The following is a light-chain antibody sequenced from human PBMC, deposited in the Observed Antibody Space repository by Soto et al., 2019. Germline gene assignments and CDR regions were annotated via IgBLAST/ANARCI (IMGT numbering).Light chain of an antibody. CDR2: GAS. CDR3: QQYAASPRT. Sequence: EIVLTQSPGTLSLSPRERATLSCMASQSVNDNYLAWYQHKPGQAPRLLIYGASSRAPGIPDRFSGSGSGTDFTLTISRLEPEDFAIYYCQQYAASPRTFGQGTQVEVK. J-gene: IGKJ1*01. CDR1: QSVNDNY. V-gene: IGKV3-20*01.